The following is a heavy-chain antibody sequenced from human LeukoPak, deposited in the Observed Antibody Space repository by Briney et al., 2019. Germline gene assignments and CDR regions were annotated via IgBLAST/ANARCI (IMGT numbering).Heavy chain of an antibody. J-gene: IGHJ4*02. Sequence: GGTLRLSCVASGFTFSNYGMAWVRPAPGKGLEWVSAISDSGNSTYYADSVRGRFTISRDSSKNTLYLQMNKLRVEDTAVYYCAKEAGGAVATWNIDLWGQGTLVTVSS. V-gene: IGHV3-23*01. CDR3: AKEAGGAVATWNIDL. D-gene: IGHD1/OR15-1a*01. CDR1: GFTFSNYG. CDR2: ISDSGNST.